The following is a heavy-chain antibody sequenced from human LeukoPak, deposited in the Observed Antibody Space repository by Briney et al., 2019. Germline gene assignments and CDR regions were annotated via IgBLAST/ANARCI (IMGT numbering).Heavy chain of an antibody. CDR2: IYYSGST. Sequence: PSETLSLTCTVSGGSISSSSYYWGWIRQPPGKGLEWIGSIYYSGSTYYNPSLKSRVTISVDTSKNQFSLKLSSVTAADTAVYYCARASLAAAGSLRYYFDYLGQGTLVSVSS. D-gene: IGHD6-13*01. CDR3: ARASLAAAGSLRYYFDY. CDR1: GGSISSSSYY. J-gene: IGHJ4*02. V-gene: IGHV4-39*01.